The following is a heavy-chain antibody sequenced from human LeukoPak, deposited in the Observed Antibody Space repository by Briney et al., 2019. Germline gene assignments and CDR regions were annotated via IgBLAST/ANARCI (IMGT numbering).Heavy chain of an antibody. J-gene: IGHJ4*02. Sequence: PGGSLRLSCAASGFTFDDYTMHWVRQAPGKGLEWVSAISGSGGSTYYADSVKGRFTISRDNSKNTLYLQMNSLRAEDTAVYYCAKDYNDYFDYWGQGTLVTVSS. CDR2: ISGSGGST. CDR1: GFTFDDYT. V-gene: IGHV3-23*01. D-gene: IGHD1-1*01. CDR3: AKDYNDYFDY.